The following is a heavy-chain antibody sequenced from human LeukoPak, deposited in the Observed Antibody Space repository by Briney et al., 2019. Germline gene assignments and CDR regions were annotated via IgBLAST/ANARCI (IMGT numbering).Heavy chain of an antibody. J-gene: IGHJ4*02. CDR2: IYYSGST. CDR3: ARGYYDSRYDY. Sequence: SETLSLTCTVSGGSISSYYWSWIRQPPGKGLEWIGYIYYSGSTNYNPSLKSRVTISVGTSKNQFSLKLSSVTAADTAVYYCARGYYDSRYDYWGQGTLVTVSS. CDR1: GGSISSYY. D-gene: IGHD3-22*01. V-gene: IGHV4-59*01.